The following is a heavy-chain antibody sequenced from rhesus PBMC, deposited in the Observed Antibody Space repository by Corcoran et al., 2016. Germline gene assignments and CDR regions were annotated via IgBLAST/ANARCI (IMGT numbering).Heavy chain of an antibody. Sequence: EVQLVESGGGLVQPGGSLRLSCAASGFTFNTYGMNWVRQAPGKGLEWVSYINNGGGSTYYADSVKGRFTISRDNSKNTLSLQMNSLRAEDTAVYYCAKDWDYSSGWSDWGQGVLVTVSS. CDR2: INNGGGST. CDR1: GFTFNTYG. D-gene: IGHD6S26*01. J-gene: IGHJ4*01. CDR3: AKDWDYSSGWSD. V-gene: IGHV3S5*01.